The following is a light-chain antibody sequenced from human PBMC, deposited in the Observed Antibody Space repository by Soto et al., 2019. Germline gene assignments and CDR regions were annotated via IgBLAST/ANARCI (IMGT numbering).Light chain of an antibody. J-gene: IGLJ1*01. CDR3: SSFTISSTLYV. V-gene: IGLV2-14*01. CDR1: SSDIGGYNY. CDR2: EVS. Sequence: VLTQPASVSGSPGQSITISCAGTSSDIGGYNYVSWYQQHPGTAPKVIIYEVSNRPSGVSNRFSGSKSGNTASLTISGLQAEDEADYYCSSFTISSTLYVFGSGTKVTVL.